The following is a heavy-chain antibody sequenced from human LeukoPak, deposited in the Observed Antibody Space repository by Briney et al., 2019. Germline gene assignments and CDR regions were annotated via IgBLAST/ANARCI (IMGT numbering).Heavy chain of an antibody. V-gene: IGHV3-21*01. J-gene: IGHJ4*02. D-gene: IGHD4-23*01. CDR2: ISSRASDI. CDR3: ARSYGGNNYFDY. Sequence: GGSLRLSCAASGFTFSSYYVNWVRQAPGKGLEWVSSISSRASDIHYADSVKGRFTISRDNTKNSLYLQMNSLRAEDTAVYYCARSYGGNNYFDYWGQGTLVTVSS. CDR1: GFTFSSYY.